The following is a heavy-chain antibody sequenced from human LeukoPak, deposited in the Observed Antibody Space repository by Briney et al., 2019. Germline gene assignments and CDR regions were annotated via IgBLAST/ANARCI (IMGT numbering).Heavy chain of an antibody. CDR3: ASCGYTGYAIDY. CDR1: GGSISSHY. V-gene: IGHV4-59*04. Sequence: SETLSLTCFVSGGSISSHYWTWIRQPPGKGLEWIGNMFYSGRTYYNPALKSRVTISGDTSKNQFTLKLSSVTAADTAVYYCASCGYTGYAIDYWGQGTLVTVSS. CDR2: MFYSGRT. J-gene: IGHJ4*02. D-gene: IGHD5-12*01.